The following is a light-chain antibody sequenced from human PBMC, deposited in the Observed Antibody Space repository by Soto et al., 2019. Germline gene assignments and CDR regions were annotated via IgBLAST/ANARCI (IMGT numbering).Light chain of an antibody. CDR1: QSVGSGY. CDR2: AAS. Sequence: EIVLTQSPDTLSLSPGERATLSCRASQSVGSGYLAWYQHKPGQAPRPLIYAASSRATGIPDRFSGSGSGTDFTLTISRLEPEDFAVYYCQHYGSSRGWTFGQGTKVEIK. CDR3: QHYGSSRGWT. J-gene: IGKJ1*01. V-gene: IGKV3-20*01.